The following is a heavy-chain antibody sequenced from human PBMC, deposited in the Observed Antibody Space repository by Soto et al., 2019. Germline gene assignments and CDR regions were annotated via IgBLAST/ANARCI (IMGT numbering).Heavy chain of an antibody. CDR3: ASILGDFWSGYYGWNYYYGMDV. D-gene: IGHD3-3*01. V-gene: IGHV1-8*01. CDR1: GYTFTSYD. J-gene: IGHJ6*02. CDR2: MNPNSGNT. Sequence: ASVKVSCNASGYTFTSYDINWVRQATGQGLEWMGWMNPNSGNTGYAQKFQGRVTMTRNTSISTAYMELSSLRSEDTAVYYCASILGDFWSGYYGWNYYYGMDVWGQGTTVTVSS.